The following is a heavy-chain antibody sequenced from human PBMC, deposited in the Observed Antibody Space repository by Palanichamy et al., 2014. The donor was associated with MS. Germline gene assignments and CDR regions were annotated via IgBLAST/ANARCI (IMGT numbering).Heavy chain of an antibody. J-gene: IGHJ4*02. CDR2: IYYSGST. V-gene: IGHV4-59*01. CDR3: ARGATGD. D-gene: IGHD1-1*01. CDR1: GGSISSYY. Sequence: QVQLQESGPGLVKPSETLSLTCTVSGGSISSYYWSWIRQPPGKGLEWIGYIYYSGSTHYNPSLKSRVTISVDTSKNQFSLKLSSVTAADTAVYYCARGATGDWGQGTLVTASS.